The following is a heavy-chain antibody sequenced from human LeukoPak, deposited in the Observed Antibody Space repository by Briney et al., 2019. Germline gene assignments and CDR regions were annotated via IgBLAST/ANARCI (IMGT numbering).Heavy chain of an antibody. CDR3: AKRGVVIRAVIVIGFHKEAHYFDS. CDR1: GFSFSSYG. Sequence: GGSLRLSCAASGFSFSSYGMNWVRQAPGKGLEWVSGISGSAGGTNYADSVKGRFTISRDNSKNTLYLQMNRLRAEDTAVYFCAKRGVVIRAVIVIGFHKEAHYFDSWGQGTLVTVSS. V-gene: IGHV3-23*01. D-gene: IGHD3-10*01. CDR2: ISGSAGGT. J-gene: IGHJ4*02.